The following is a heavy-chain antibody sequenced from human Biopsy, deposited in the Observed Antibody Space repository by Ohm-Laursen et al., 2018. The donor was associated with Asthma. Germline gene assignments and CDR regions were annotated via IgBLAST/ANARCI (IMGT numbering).Heavy chain of an antibody. D-gene: IGHD3-3*02. CDR3: ARTFHFWSPYHAEHYQL. CDR2: INVEGTTT. CDR1: GFTFTDYW. J-gene: IGHJ1*01. Sequence: SLRLSCAASGFTFTDYWMHWVRQAPGKGLVWVSRINVEGTTTNYADSVKCRFTISRDNAKNTLYPQMNSLRAEDTAVYYCARTFHFWSPYHAEHYQLWGQGTLVTVSS. V-gene: IGHV3-74*01.